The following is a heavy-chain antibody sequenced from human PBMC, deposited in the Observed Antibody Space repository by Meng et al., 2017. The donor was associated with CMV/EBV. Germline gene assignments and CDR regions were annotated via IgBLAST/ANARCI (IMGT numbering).Heavy chain of an antibody. D-gene: IGHD3-3*01. CDR1: GGTFSSYA. J-gene: IGHJ6*02. Sequence: SVKVSCKASGGTFSSYAISWVRQAPGQGLEWMGGIIPIFGTANYAQKFQGRVTITTDESTSTAYMELSSLRSEDTAVYYCARGHITIFGVVIKSGYYGMDVWGQGTTVTVSS. V-gene: IGHV1-69*05. CDR2: IIPIFGTA. CDR3: ARGHITIFGVVIKSGYYGMDV.